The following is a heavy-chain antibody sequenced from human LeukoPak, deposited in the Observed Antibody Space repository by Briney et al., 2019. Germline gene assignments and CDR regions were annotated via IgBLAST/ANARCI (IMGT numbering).Heavy chain of an antibody. CDR2: INSNSGST. J-gene: IGHJ1*01. CDR3: ARDSGGGYYYGSSDYYAEDFQH. V-gene: IGHV1-2*02. D-gene: IGHD3-22*01. Sequence: ASVKVSCKASGHTFSTYYIHWVRQAPGQGLEWMGWINSNSGSTNYAQKFQGRVTMSRETSFSRAYMELSRIRSDDTAVYYCARDSGGGYYYGSSDYYAEDFQHWGQGTLVTVSS. CDR1: GHTFSTYY.